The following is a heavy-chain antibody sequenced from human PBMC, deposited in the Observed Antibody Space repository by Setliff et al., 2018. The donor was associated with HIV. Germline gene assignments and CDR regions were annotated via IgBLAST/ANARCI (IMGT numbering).Heavy chain of an antibody. J-gene: IGHJ4*02. Sequence: GSLRLSCAASGFTFSNNWMAWVRLAPGKGLEWVSEINTSGGNTYYADSVKGRFTISRDNSKNTLFLQMSSLRAEDTAIYYCARGSYGSFDYWGLGTLVTVSS. D-gene: IGHD3-10*01. CDR1: GFTFSNNW. CDR2: INTSGGNT. V-gene: IGHV3-23*01. CDR3: ARGSYGSFDY.